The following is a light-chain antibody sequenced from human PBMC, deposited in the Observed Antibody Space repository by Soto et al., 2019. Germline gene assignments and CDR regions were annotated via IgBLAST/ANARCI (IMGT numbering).Light chain of an antibody. CDR2: DVT. J-gene: IGLJ7*01. V-gene: IGLV2-11*01. CDR3: CTYAGSFHQ. Sequence: QSALTQPRSVSGSPGQAVTISCTGTNSDVGNYNFVSWYQHHPGKAPKLMIYDVTKRPSGVPDRFSGSKSGNTASLTISGLQAEDEADYYCCTYAGSFHQFGGGTHLTVL. CDR1: NSDVGNYNF.